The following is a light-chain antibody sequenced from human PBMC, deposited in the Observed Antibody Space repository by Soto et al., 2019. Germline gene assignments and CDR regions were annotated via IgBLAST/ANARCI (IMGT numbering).Light chain of an antibody. J-gene: IGLJ2*01. CDR2: DVS. V-gene: IGLV2-14*01. CDR1: SSDVGGYNY. CDR3: SSYTSSSTVV. Sequence: QSVLTQPASVSGSPGQSITISCTGTSSDVGGYNYVSWYQQHPGEAPKLMIYDVSNRPSGVSNCFSGSKSGNTASLTISGLQAEDEADYYCSSYTSSSTVVFGGGTKLTVL.